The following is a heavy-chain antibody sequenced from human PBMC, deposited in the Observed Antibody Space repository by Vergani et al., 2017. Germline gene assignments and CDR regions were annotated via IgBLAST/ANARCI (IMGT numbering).Heavy chain of an antibody. CDR2: IYLSGIT. CDR3: ARDNKQLRPRAFEL. Sequence: QVQLQESGPGLVKPSQTLSLTCTVSGASINNDFYYWHWIRQPAWKGLEWIGRIYLSGITDYNSSLQSRVSMSVDTSTNQFSLTLTSVTAADTAVYYCARDNKQLRPRAFELWGQGTMVTVSS. J-gene: IGHJ3*01. V-gene: IGHV4-61*02. D-gene: IGHD4-23*01. CDR1: GASINNDFYY.